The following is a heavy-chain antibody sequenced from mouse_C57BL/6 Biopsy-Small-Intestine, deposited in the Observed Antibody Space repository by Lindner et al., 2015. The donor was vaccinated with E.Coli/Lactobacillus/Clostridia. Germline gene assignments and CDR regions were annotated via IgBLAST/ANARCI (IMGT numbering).Heavy chain of an antibody. V-gene: IGHV1-47*01. J-gene: IGHJ2*01. Sequence: VQLQESGAELVRPGASVKMSCKASGYIFTTYTIEWMKQSHGRSLEWIGNFLPYNDDTKYNENFKDKATLTVDHSSSTVYLELSRLTSDDSALYYCARGYAGSHFDYWGQGTTLTVSS. CDR3: ARGYAGSHFDY. D-gene: IGHD1-1*01. CDR2: FLPYNDDT. CDR1: GYIFTTYT.